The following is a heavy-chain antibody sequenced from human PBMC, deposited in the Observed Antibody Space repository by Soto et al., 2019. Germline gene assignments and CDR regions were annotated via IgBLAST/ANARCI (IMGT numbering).Heavy chain of an antibody. V-gene: IGHV4-61*08. Sequence: SETLSLTCAVPGGSISSGGYSWSWIRQPPGKGLEWIGYIYYSVSTNYNPSLKSRVTISVDTSKNQFSLKLSSVTAADTAVYYCARHETLHADYDYWGQGTLVTVSS. CDR3: ARHETLHADYDY. D-gene: IGHD4-17*01. J-gene: IGHJ4*02. CDR2: IYYSVST. CDR1: GGSISSGGYS.